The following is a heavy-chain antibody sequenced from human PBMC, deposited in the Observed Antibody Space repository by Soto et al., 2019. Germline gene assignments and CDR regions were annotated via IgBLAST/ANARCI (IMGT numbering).Heavy chain of an antibody. CDR3: ARDSADLSSNLDY. V-gene: IGHV3-21*06. CDR2: ISSTTNYI. Sequence: GGSLRLSCAASGFTFTRYSMNWVRQAPGKGLEWVASISSTTNYIYYGESLKGRLTISRDNAKNSMYLQMNTLRAEDTAVYYCARDSADLSSNLDYWGQGTLVTVSS. CDR1: GFTFTRYS. J-gene: IGHJ4*02.